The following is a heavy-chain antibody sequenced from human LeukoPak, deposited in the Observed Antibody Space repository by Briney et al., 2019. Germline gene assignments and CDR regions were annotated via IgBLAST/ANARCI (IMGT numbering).Heavy chain of an antibody. CDR2: SDPEDGER. J-gene: IGHJ4*02. CDR1: GMTLSDLS. Sequence: ASVKVSCKVSGMTLSDLSIHWLRQPPGKGLEWLGGSDPEDGERIYAQMFQGRVTMTEDTSIDTAYMELSSLRSEDTAVYYCVTGFTTMAVDYWGQGTLVTVSP. V-gene: IGHV1-24*01. D-gene: IGHD5-18*01. CDR3: VTGFTTMAVDY.